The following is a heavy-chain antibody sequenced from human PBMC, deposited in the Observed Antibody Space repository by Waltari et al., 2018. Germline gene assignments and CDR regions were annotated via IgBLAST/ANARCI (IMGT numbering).Heavy chain of an antibody. Sequence: QVQLVQSGAEVKKPGASVKVSCKASGYTFTSYGISWVRQAPGQGLEWMGWISAYNGNTNYAQKLQGRVTMTTDTSTSTAYMELRSLRSDDTAVYYCARDAGYCGGDCYSVTPDFDYWGQGTLVTVSS. CDR3: ARDAGYCGGDCYSVTPDFDY. CDR2: ISAYNGNT. J-gene: IGHJ4*02. CDR1: GYTFTSYG. V-gene: IGHV1-18*01. D-gene: IGHD2-21*01.